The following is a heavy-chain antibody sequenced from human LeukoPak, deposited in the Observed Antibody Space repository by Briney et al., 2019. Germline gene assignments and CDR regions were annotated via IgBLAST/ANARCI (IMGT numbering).Heavy chain of an antibody. CDR1: GYSFTSYW. CDR3: ARIDIVVVPAAMIGGDYYYYYMDV. J-gene: IGHJ6*03. D-gene: IGHD2-2*01. Sequence: GESLKISCKGSGYSFTSYWIGWVRPMPGKGLEWMGIIYPGDSDTSYSPSSQGQVTISADKSISTAYLQWSSLKASDTAMYYCARIDIVVVPAAMIGGDYYYYYMDVWGKGTTVTVSS. CDR2: IYPGDSDT. V-gene: IGHV5-51*01.